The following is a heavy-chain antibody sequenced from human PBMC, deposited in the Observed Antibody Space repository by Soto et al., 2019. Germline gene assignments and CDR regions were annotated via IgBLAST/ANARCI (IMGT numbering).Heavy chain of an antibody. V-gene: IGHV2-70*01. Sequence: SGPTLVNPTQTLTLPCTFSGFSPSTSGMCVSWIRQPPGKALEWLALIDWDDDKYYSTSLKTRLTISKDTSKNQVVLTMTNMDPVDTATYYCARTTYYYDSSGYYVPSDSFDYWGQGTLVTVSS. CDR2: IDWDDDK. CDR3: ARTTYYYDSSGYYVPSDSFDY. J-gene: IGHJ4*02. CDR1: GFSPSTSGMC. D-gene: IGHD3-22*01.